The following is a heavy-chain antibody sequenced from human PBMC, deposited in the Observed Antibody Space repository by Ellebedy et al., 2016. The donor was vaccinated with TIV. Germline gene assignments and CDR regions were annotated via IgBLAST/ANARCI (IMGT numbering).Heavy chain of an antibody. CDR3: AHEMSTTVYWYFDL. Sequence: SGPTLVKPTQTLTLTCTFSGFSLNTSGVAVGWIRQPPGKALEWLGLIYWDDSKRFSPSLKSRLTITKDTSKNQVVLTMTNMEPVDTGTYYCAHEMSTTVYWYFDLWGRGTLVTVSS. CDR2: IYWDDSK. D-gene: IGHD5-24*01. V-gene: IGHV2-5*02. CDR1: GFSLNTSGVA. J-gene: IGHJ2*01.